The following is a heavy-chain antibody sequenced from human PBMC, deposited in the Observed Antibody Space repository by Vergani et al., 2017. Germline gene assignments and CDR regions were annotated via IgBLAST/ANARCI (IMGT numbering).Heavy chain of an antibody. J-gene: IGHJ5*02. D-gene: IGHD1-26*01. CDR3: ARHPLRGPGGLDP. V-gene: IGHV5-51*01. CDR1: GYSFTSYW. Sequence: EVQLVQSGAEVKTPGESLTISCKGSGYSFTSYWIGWVRQMPGKGLEWMGIIYPGDSDTRYSPSFQCQVTIPADKSISTAYLPWSSLKASDTAMYYCARHPLRGPGGLDPWGQGTLVTVSS. CDR2: IYPGDSDT.